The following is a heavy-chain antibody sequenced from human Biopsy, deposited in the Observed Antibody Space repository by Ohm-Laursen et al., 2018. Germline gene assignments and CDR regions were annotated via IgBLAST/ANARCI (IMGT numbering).Heavy chain of an antibody. V-gene: IGHV4-59*01. D-gene: IGHD1-26*01. CDR3: ARVGVGAPSIDYFDS. J-gene: IGHJ4*02. Sequence: GTLSLTCTVSGGSIYNFFWSWIRQPPGKGLEWIGYIYYSGSTNYNPSLKSQVTISVDRSKNHFSLELSSVTAADTAVYYCARVGVGAPSIDYFDSWGQGALVTVSS. CDR2: IYYSGST. CDR1: GGSIYNFF.